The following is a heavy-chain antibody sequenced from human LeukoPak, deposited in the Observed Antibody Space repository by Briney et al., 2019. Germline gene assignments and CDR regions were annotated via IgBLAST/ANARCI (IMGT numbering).Heavy chain of an antibody. Sequence: GGSLRLSCAASGFTFSDYSMNWVRQAPGKGRDWISYIEIDSGNTNYADSVKGRFTISGDKAKNSLYLQMNSLRVEDTAVYYCARDYKYAFDNWGQGTLVTVSS. CDR2: IEIDSGNT. D-gene: IGHD5-24*01. CDR1: GFTFSDYS. CDR3: ARDYKYAFDN. J-gene: IGHJ4*02. V-gene: IGHV3-48*01.